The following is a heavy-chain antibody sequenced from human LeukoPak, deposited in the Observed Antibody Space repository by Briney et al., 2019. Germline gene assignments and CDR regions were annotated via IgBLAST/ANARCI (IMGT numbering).Heavy chain of an antibody. Sequence: ASVTVSFTASGYTFTSYYIHWVRQAPGQGLEWMGVINPSGGGKSYAQKFQGRVTMTRDTSTSTVYMDLRSLRSEDTAVYFCARDMLAVPSNWFDPWGQGTLVTVSS. CDR3: ARDMLAVPSNWFDP. V-gene: IGHV1-46*01. J-gene: IGHJ5*02. CDR1: GYTFTSYY. D-gene: IGHD2-8*01. CDR2: INPSGGGK.